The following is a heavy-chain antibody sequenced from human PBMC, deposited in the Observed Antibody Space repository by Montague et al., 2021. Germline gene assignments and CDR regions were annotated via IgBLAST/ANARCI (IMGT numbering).Heavy chain of an antibody. D-gene: IGHD1-26*01. CDR3: ARRGIVGGGQKGYFYAMDV. CDR1: GGSFSVYS. V-gene: IGHV4-34*01. J-gene: IGHJ6*02. CDR2: VNERGSS. Sequence: SETLSLTCAVSGGSFSVYSWTWIRQSPGNRLEWIGVVNERGSSNFNPSLKSRPTISVDTSNKHLSLNLRSVTAADTAVYYCARRGIVGGGQKGYFYAMDVWGQGATVIVSS.